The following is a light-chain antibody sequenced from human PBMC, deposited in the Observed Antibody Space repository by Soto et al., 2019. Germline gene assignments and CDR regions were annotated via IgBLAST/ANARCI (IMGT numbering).Light chain of an antibody. Sequence: EIVLTQSPGTLSLSPGERATLSCRANQSLSSSYLAWYQQESGQAPRLLIYGASSRATGTPDRFSGSGSGTDFTLTISRLEPEDFAVYYCQQYGSSPRTFGQGTKVEIK. CDR1: QSLSSSY. CDR2: GAS. V-gene: IGKV3-20*01. CDR3: QQYGSSPRT. J-gene: IGKJ1*01.